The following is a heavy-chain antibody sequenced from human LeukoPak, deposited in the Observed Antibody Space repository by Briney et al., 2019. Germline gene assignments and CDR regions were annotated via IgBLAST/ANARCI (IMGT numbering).Heavy chain of an antibody. CDR3: ARGVDTAMLPNYYYYMDV. Sequence: GGSLRLSCAASGFTFSDYYMSWIRQAPGKGLEWVSYISSSGSTIYYADSVKGRFTISRDNAKNSLYLQMNSLRAEDTAVYYCARGVDTAMLPNYYYYMDVWGKGTTVTVSS. CDR1: GFTFSDYY. D-gene: IGHD5-18*01. V-gene: IGHV3-11*04. J-gene: IGHJ6*03. CDR2: ISSSGSTI.